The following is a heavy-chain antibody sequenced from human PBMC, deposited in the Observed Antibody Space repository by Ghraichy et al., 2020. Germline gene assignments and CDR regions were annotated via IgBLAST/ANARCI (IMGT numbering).Heavy chain of an antibody. Sequence: GGSLRLSCAASGFTFSSYWMSWVRQAPGKGLEWVANIKQDGSEKYYVDSVKGRFTISRDNAKNSLYLQMNSLRAEDTAVYYCAREASVAGTPQNVWGQGTTVTVSS. CDR1: GFTFSSYW. J-gene: IGHJ6*02. CDR3: AREASVAGTPQNV. V-gene: IGHV3-7*03. D-gene: IGHD6-19*01. CDR2: IKQDGSEK.